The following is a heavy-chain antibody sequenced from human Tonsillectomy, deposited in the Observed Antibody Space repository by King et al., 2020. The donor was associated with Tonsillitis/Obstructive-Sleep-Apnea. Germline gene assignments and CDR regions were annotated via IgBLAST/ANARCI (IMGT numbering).Heavy chain of an antibody. CDR2: ISYDGSNK. D-gene: IGHD5-24*01. Sequence: VQLVESGGGVVQPGRSLRLSCAASGFTFSSYGMHWVRQAPGKGLEWVAVISYDGSNKYYADSVKGRFTISRDNSKNTLYLQKNSLRAEDTAVYYCAKGEKRWLQLVNPDYWGQGTLVTVSS. CDR1: GFTFSSYG. CDR3: AKGEKRWLQLVNPDY. V-gene: IGHV3-30*18. J-gene: IGHJ4*02.